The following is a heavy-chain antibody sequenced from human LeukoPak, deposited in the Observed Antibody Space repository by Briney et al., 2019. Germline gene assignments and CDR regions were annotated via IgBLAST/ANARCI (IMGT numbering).Heavy chain of an antibody. J-gene: IGHJ4*02. CDR1: GYSFTNYW. D-gene: IGHD3-10*01. Sequence: GESLKISCRGSGYSFTNYWIGWVRQMPGKGLEWMGIMYPGDCDTRYSPSFQGQITISADKSISTTYLQWSSLKASDAAIYYCAASTYGSGSYVAFDSWGQGTLVSVSS. CDR3: AASTYGSGSYVAFDS. CDR2: MYPGDCDT. V-gene: IGHV5-51*01.